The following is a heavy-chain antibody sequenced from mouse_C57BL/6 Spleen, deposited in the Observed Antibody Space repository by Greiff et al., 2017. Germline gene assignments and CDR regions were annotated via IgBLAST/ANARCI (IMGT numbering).Heavy chain of an antibody. CDR3: ARWELRRVFYAMDY. Sequence: QVQLQQPGAELVKPGASVKLSCKASGYTFTSYGMHWVKQRPGRGLEWIGRIDPNSGGTKYNEKFKSKATLTVDKPSSTAYMQLSSLTSEDSAVYYCARWELRRVFYAMDYWGQGTSVTVSS. CDR2: IDPNSGGT. CDR1: GYTFTSYG. V-gene: IGHV1-62-3*01. D-gene: IGHD3-1*01. J-gene: IGHJ4*01.